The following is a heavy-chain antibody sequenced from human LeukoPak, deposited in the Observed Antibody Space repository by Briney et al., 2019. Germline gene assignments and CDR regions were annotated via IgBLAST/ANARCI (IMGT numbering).Heavy chain of an antibody. V-gene: IGHV3-23*01. J-gene: IGHJ6*02. CDR3: AAQLPYHFYSYGMDV. D-gene: IGHD1-1*01. CDR2: ISGSGSNT. Sequence: GGSLRLSCAASGFTFSSYAMSWVRQAPGTGLEWVSAISGSGSNTYHADSVKGRFTISRDNSKNTLYLQMNSLGAEDTAVYYCAAQLPYHFYSYGMDVWGQGTTVTVS. CDR1: GFTFSSYA.